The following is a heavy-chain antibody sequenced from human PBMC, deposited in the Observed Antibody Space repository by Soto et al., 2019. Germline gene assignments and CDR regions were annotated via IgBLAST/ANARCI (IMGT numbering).Heavy chain of an antibody. V-gene: IGHV3-23*01. CDR1: GFTFSTSA. CDR3: TTDGDYGVPPKFDY. J-gene: IGHJ4*02. CDR2: ISDSGST. Sequence: EVQLLESGGGLVQPGGSLRLSCEASGFTFSTSAMSWVRQAPGKGLEWVSTISDSGSTYYADSVKGRFTISRDNSKNTLYLQMNSLKTEDTAVYYCTTDGDYGVPPKFDYWGQGALVTVSS. D-gene: IGHD4-17*01.